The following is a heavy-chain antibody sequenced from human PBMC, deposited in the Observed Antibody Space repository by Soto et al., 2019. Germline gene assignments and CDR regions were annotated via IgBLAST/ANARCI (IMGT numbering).Heavy chain of an antibody. V-gene: IGHV3-7*01. D-gene: IGHD2-8*02. CDR2: IKQDGSEK. CDR1: GFTVSSYW. J-gene: IGHJ4*02. CDR3: ATGALDY. Sequence: GGSLRLSCAASGFTVSSYWLSWVRQAPGKGLEWVANIKQDGSEKYYVDSVKGRFTISRDNAKNSLYLQMNSLRAEDTAVYYCATGALDYWGQGTLVTVSS.